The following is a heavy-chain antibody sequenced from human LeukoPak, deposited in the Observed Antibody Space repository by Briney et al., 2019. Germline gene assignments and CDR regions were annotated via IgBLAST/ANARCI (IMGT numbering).Heavy chain of an antibody. V-gene: IGHV3-21*01. D-gene: IGHD4-17*01. CDR1: GITFSRYG. Sequence: GGSLRLSCAASGITFSRYGMSWGRQAPGTGLEWVSSMSSSSSYIYYAATLKGRFTISRDNAQKSMYLQINSLRAEDTAVYYCARGPQSHDYGDSQFDYWGQGTLVTVSS. J-gene: IGHJ4*02. CDR2: MSSSSSYI. CDR3: ARGPQSHDYGDSQFDY.